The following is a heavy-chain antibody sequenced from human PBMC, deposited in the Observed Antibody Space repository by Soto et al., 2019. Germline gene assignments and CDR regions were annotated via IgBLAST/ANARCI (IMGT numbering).Heavy chain of an antibody. Sequence: AGGSLRLSCAASGFTFGSYGMHWVRQAPGKGLEWVAIISYDGNKKYYADSVKGRFTISRDNSKNTLYLQMNSLRAEDTAIYFCAKDTGNCSRTNCNPGDNWFDPWGQGTLVTV. V-gene: IGHV3-30*18. J-gene: IGHJ5*02. D-gene: IGHD2-2*01. CDR3: AKDTGNCSRTNCNPGDNWFDP. CDR2: ISYDGNKK. CDR1: GFTFGSYG.